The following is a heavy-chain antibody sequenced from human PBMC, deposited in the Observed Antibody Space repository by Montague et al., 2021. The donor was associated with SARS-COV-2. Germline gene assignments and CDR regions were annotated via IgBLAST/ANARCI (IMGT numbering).Heavy chain of an antibody. V-gene: IGHV4-4*07. CDR1: GGSINSYY. Sequence: SETLSLTCGVSGGSINSYYWSWIRQPAGKGLEWIGRIYTSGRTNHSPSLKSRVTISVDTSRNHLSLKLTSVTAADTAVYYCARDSRTGGWGYWYSGLDVWGRGTTVTVSS. CDR2: IYTSGRT. D-gene: IGHD2-21*01. CDR3: ARDSRTGGWGYWYSGLDV. J-gene: IGHJ6*02.